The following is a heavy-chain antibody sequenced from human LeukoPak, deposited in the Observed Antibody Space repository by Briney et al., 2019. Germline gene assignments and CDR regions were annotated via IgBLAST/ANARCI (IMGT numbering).Heavy chain of an antibody. D-gene: IGHD5-18*01. CDR3: ARDRGYSYAHPLDY. CDR2: IWYDGSNK. Sequence: GGSLRLSCAASGFTFSSYGMHWVRQAPGKGLEWVALIWYDGSNKYYADSVKGRFTISRDNSKNTLCLQMNSLRAEDTAVYYCARDRGYSYAHPLDYWGQGTLVTVSS. CDR1: GFTFSSYG. J-gene: IGHJ4*02. V-gene: IGHV3-33*01.